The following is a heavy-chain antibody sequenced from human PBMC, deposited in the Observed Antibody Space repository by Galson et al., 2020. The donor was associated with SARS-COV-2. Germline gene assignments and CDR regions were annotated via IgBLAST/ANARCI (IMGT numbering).Heavy chain of an antibody. J-gene: IGHJ6*02. Sequence: SETLSLTCTVSGGSISSGGYCWSWIRQPAGKGLEWIGRIYTSGSTNYNPSLKSRVTMSVDTSKNQFSLKLSSVTAAVTAVYYCARVSGNPSYYVVYVWGQGTTVAVSS. CDR2: IYTSGST. CDR3: ARVSGNPSYYVVYV. CDR1: GGSISSGGYC. V-gene: IGHV4-61*02. D-gene: IGHD1-26*01.